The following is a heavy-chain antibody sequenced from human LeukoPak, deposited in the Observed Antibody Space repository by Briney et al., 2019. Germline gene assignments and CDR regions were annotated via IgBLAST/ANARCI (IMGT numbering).Heavy chain of an antibody. CDR2: MSDIGPNT. CDR1: GFTVTDYA. V-gene: IGHV3-23*01. CDR3: SKDRGVFGVAYSLDY. J-gene: IGHJ4*02. D-gene: IGHD3-3*01. Sequence: GGSLRLSCAASGFTVTDYAMTWIRQSPGKGLEWVSSMSDIGPNTYYADSVKGRFTISRDLSKNTLFLQMNSLRPEDTAVYYCSKDRGVFGVAYSLDYWGQGTLVTVSS.